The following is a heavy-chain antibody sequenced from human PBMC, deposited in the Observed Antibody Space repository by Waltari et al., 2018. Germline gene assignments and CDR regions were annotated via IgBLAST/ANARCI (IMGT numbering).Heavy chain of an antibody. J-gene: IGHJ3*02. CDR3: ARGGSTVTVYDAFDI. CDR1: GGTFSSYP. CDR2: IIPIFGTA. Sequence: QVQLVQSGAEVKKPGSSVKVPCKASGGTFSSYPIGRVRQAPGQGLEWMGGIIPIFGTANYAQKFQGRVTITTDESTSTAYMELSSLRSEDTAVYYCARGGSTVTVYDAFDIWGQGTMVTVSS. D-gene: IGHD4-4*01. V-gene: IGHV1-69*05.